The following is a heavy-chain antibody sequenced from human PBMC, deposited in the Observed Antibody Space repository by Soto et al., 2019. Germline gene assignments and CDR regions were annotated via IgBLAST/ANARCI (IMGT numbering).Heavy chain of an antibody. J-gene: IGHJ4*02. CDR3: AREVRGVAGTVLDY. V-gene: IGHV4-59*01. Sequence: LSLTCTVSGGSISSYYWSWIRQPPGKGLEWIGYIYYSGSTNYNPSLKSRVTISVDTSKNQFSLKLSSVTAADTAVYYCAREVRGVAGTVLDYWGQGTLVTVSS. CDR1: GGSISSYY. CDR2: IYYSGST. D-gene: IGHD6-19*01.